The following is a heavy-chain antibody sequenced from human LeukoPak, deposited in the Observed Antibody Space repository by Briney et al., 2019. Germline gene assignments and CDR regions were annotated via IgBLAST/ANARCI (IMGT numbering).Heavy chain of an antibody. CDR2: IYYSGST. CDR3: ARDSNLIVDY. Sequence: SETLSLTRTVSGGSISSGGYYWSWIRQHPGKGLEWIGYIYYSGSTYYNPSLKSRVTISVDTSKNQFSLKLSSVTAADTAVYYCARDSNLIVDYWGQGTLVTVSS. CDR1: GGSISSGGYY. D-gene: IGHD2-21*01. J-gene: IGHJ4*02. V-gene: IGHV4-31*03.